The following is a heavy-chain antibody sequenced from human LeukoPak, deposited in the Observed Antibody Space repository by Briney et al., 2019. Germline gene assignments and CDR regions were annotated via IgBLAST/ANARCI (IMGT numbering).Heavy chain of an antibody. CDR3: STSTSSGYYGGSQH. CDR2: IKSKTDGGTT. Sequence: GGSLRLSCAASGFTFSSYAMSWVRQAPGKGLEWVGRIKSKTDGGTTDYAAPVKGRFTISRDDSKNTLYLQMNSLKTEDTAVYYCSTSTSSGYYGGSQHWGQGTLVTVSS. CDR1: GFTFSSYA. V-gene: IGHV3-15*01. D-gene: IGHD3-22*01. J-gene: IGHJ1*01.